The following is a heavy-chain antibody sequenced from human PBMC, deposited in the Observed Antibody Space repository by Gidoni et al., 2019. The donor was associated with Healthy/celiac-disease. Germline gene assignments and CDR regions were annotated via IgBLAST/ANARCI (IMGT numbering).Heavy chain of an antibody. CDR3: ARDRLFGRFRDFDI. D-gene: IGHD3-10*01. CDR1: GGTLSSYA. J-gene: IGHJ3*02. V-gene: IGHV1-69*01. Sequence: QVQLVQSGAAVKKPGSSVKVSCKASGGTLSSYAISWVRQAPGQGLEWMGGIIPIFGTANYAQKFQGRVTITADESTSTAYMELSSLRSEDTAVYYCARDRLFGRFRDFDIWGQGTMVTVSS. CDR2: IIPIFGTA.